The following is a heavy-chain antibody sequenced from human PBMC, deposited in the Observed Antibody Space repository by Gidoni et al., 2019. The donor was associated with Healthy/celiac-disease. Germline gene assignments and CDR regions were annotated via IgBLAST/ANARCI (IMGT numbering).Heavy chain of an antibody. D-gene: IGHD3-22*01. CDR2: ISSSSSYI. CDR3: ARDRGYYDSSGYLGDRAFDI. CDR1: GFTFSSYS. J-gene: IGHJ3*02. V-gene: IGHV3-21*01. Sequence: EVQLVESGGGLVKPGGSLRLSCAASGFTFSSYSMNWVRQAPGKGLEWVSSISSSSSYIYYADSVKGRFTISRDNAKNLLYLQMNSLRAEDTAVYYCARDRGYYDSSGYLGDRAFDIWGQGTMVTVSS.